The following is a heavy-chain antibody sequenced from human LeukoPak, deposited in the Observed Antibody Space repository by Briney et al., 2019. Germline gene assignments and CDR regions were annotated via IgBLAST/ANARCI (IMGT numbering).Heavy chain of an antibody. V-gene: IGHV4-59*12. Sequence: SETLSLTCTVSGGSISSYYWSWIRQPPGKGLEWIGYIYYSGSTNYNPSLKSRVTISVDTSKNQFSLKLSSVTAADTAVYYCARYSGYYLSYFDYWGQGTLVTVSS. CDR3: ARYSGYYLSYFDY. CDR2: IYYSGST. D-gene: IGHD3-22*01. J-gene: IGHJ4*02. CDR1: GGSISSYY.